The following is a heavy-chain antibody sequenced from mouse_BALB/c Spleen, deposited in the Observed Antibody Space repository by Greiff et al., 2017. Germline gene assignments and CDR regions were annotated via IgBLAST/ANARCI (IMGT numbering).Heavy chain of an antibody. V-gene: IGHV1-69*01. J-gene: IGHJ2*01. CDR1: GYTFTDYW. CDR3: AVWYPVVDFDY. D-gene: IGHD2-10*02. CDR2: IDTSDSYT. Sequence: QVQLQQSGAELVMPGASVKMSCKASGYTFTDYWMHWVKQRPGQGLEWIGAIDTSDSYTSYNQKFKGKATLTVDESSSTAYMQLSSLTSEDSAVYYCAVWYPVVDFDYWGQGTTLTVSS.